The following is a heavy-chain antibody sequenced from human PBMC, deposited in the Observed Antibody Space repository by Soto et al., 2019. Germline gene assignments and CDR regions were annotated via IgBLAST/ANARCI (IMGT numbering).Heavy chain of an antibody. CDR1: GASIGSGSYS. D-gene: IGHD3-10*01. V-gene: IGHV4-30-2*01. CDR2: LHHSGDT. CDR3: ARFPLWFGELDY. Sequence: QLQLQESGSGLVRPSQTLSLTCTVSGASIGSGSYSWNWIRQPPGKGLEWIGYLHHSGDTYFNPSLRRRVSISVDRSNNQFSLKLISVTAADTAVYYCARFPLWFGELDYWGQGALVTVS. J-gene: IGHJ4*02.